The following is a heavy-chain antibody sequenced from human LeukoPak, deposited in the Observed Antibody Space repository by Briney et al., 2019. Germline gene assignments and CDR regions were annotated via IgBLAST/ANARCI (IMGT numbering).Heavy chain of an antibody. CDR3: AKAYCGGDCYSLVGAFDI. Sequence: GRSLRLSCAASGFTFSSYGMHWVRLAPGKGLEWVAVIWYDGSNKYYADSVKGRFTISRDNSKNTLYLQMNSLRAEDTAVYYCAKAYCGGDCYSLVGAFDIWGQGTMVTVSS. V-gene: IGHV3-33*06. J-gene: IGHJ3*02. CDR1: GFTFSSYG. D-gene: IGHD2-21*02. CDR2: IWYDGSNK.